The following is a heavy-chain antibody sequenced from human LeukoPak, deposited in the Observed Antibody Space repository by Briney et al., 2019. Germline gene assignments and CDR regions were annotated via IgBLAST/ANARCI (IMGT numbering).Heavy chain of an antibody. Sequence: ALVKVSCKASGYTFNTYDINWVRQAPGQGLEWMGWMNTDSGATGYAQKFQGRVTMTRDTSITTAYMELSSLRSEDTAVYYCAGGRWGYFDLWGRGTLVTVSS. CDR1: GYTFNTYD. CDR3: AGGRWGYFDL. J-gene: IGHJ2*01. V-gene: IGHV1-8*01. D-gene: IGHD4-23*01. CDR2: MNTDSGAT.